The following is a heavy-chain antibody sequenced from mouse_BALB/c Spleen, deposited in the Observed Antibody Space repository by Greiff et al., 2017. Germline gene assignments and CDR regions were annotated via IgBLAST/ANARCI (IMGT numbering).Heavy chain of an antibody. Sequence: EVQVVESGGGLVKPGGSLKLSCAASGFTFSSYAMSWVRQSPEKRLEWVTEISSGGSYTYYPDTVTGRFTISRDNAKNTLYPQMSSLKSEDTAMYYCARRGVYYGNYVYFDYWGQGTTLTVSS. V-gene: IGHV5-9-4*01. CDR2: ISSGGSYT. J-gene: IGHJ2*01. D-gene: IGHD2-1*01. CDR3: ARRGVYYGNYVYFDY. CDR1: GFTFSSYA.